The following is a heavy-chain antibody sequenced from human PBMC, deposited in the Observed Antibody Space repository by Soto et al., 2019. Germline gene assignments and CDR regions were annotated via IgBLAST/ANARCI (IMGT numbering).Heavy chain of an antibody. V-gene: IGHV3-74*01. D-gene: IGHD3-16*01. CDR3: ARVGIGAYPFDS. CDR1: GFTFSSYW. Sequence: EVQLVESGGGLVQPGGSLRLSCAASGFTFSSYWMHWVRQAPGKGLVWVSRINSDGSTISYADSVRGRFTISRDNAKNTLDLQMNSLRAEDTAVYYCARVGIGAYPFDSWGQGTLVTVSS. CDR2: INSDGSTI. J-gene: IGHJ4*02.